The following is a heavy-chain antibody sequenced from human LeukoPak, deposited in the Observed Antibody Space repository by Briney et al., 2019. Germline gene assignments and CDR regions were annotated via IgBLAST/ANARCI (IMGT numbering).Heavy chain of an antibody. CDR2: INPNSGGT. J-gene: IGHJ4*02. V-gene: IGHV1-2*02. Sequence: GASVKVSCKASGYTFTGYYMHWVRQAPGQGLEWMGWINPNSGGTNYAQKFQGRVTMTRDTSISTAYLELSRLRSDDTAVYYCARAPPIVVVPAGDFDYWGQGTLVTVPS. CDR1: GYTFTGYY. D-gene: IGHD2-2*01. CDR3: ARAPPIVVVPAGDFDY.